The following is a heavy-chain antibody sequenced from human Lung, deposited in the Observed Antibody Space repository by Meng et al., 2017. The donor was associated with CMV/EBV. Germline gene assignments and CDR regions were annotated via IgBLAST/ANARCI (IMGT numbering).Heavy chain of an antibody. D-gene: IGHD3-10*01. CDR1: GDSITNHNW. Sequence: QVQLGESGPALVKPSETLSLTCAVSGDSITNHNWWAWGRQPPGKGLEWIGEIPHRGSSAYNPSLKSRVSMSIDKSKNQFSLKLTSVTAADTAVYHCLRRSGGSVWGQGTLVTVSS. J-gene: IGHJ1*01. CDR2: IPHRGSS. V-gene: IGHV4-4*02. CDR3: LRRSGGSV.